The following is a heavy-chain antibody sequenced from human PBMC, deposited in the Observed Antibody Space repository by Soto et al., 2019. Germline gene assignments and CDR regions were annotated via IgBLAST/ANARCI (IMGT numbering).Heavy chain of an antibody. CDR2: ISSSSSTI. Sequence: GGSLRLSCAASGFTFSSYSMNWVRQAPGKGLEWVSYISSSSSTIYYADSVKGRFTISRDNAKNSLYLQMNSLRDEDTAVYYCXVDTAMVSYFYYYGMDVWGQGTTVTVSS. D-gene: IGHD5-18*01. J-gene: IGHJ6*02. CDR3: XVDTAMVSYFYYYGMDV. CDR1: GFTFSSYS. V-gene: IGHV3-48*02.